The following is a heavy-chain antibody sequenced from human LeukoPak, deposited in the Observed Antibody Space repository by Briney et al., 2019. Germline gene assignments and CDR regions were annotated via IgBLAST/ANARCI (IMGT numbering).Heavy chain of an antibody. J-gene: IGHJ5*02. V-gene: IGHV1-69*04. CDR3: ARDIVVVVAATPPSVDNWFDP. D-gene: IGHD2-15*01. Sequence: SVKVSCKASGGTFSSYTISWVRQAPGQGLEWMGRIIPILGIANYAQKFQGRVTVTADKSTSTAYMELSSLRSEDTAVYYCARDIVVVVAATPPSVDNWFDPWGQGTLVTVSS. CDR2: IIPILGIA. CDR1: GGTFSSYT.